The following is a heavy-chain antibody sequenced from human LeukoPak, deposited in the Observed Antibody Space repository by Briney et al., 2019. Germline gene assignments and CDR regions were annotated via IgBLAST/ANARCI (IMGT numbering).Heavy chain of an antibody. J-gene: IGHJ4*02. V-gene: IGHV3-30*01. CDR1: GFTFSSYA. D-gene: IGHD6-13*01. CDR2: ISYDGSNK. Sequence: GGSLRLSCAASGFTFSSYAMHWVRQAPGKGLEWVAVISYDGSNKYYADSVKGRFTISRDNSKNTLYLQMNSLRAEDTAVYYCARKPAAVGLDYWGQGTLVTVSS. CDR3: ARKPAAVGLDY.